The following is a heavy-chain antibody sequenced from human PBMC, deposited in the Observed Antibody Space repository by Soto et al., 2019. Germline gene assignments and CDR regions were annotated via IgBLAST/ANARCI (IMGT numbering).Heavy chain of an antibody. CDR3: AKDGSWDGGGCES. Sequence: QVQLVQSGAEVKKPGSSVKVSCSASGVTFSSYAFTWVRQAPGQGLEWIGNILPGFRTSTYAQRFQGRLAVSADESTNTFCMELSSLISADTAVYVGAKDGSWDGGGCESWGQGTLVIVSS. CDR2: ILPGFRTS. J-gene: IGHJ4*02. CDR1: GVTFSSYA. D-gene: IGHD3-16*01. V-gene: IGHV1-69*18.